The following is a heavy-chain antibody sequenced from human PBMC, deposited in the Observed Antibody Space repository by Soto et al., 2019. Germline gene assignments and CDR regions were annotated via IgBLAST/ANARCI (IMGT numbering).Heavy chain of an antibody. V-gene: IGHV3-30-3*01. CDR2: ISYDGSNK. D-gene: IGHD5-18*01. Sequence: QVQLVESGGGVVQPGRSLRLSCAASGFTFSSYAMHWVRQAPGKGLEWVAVISYDGSNKYYADSVKGRSTISRDNSKNTLYLKINSPRAEDTAVYYCARDPLWGTAMVLWYFDLWGRGTLVSVSS. CDR1: GFTFSSYA. J-gene: IGHJ2*01. CDR3: ARDPLWGTAMVLWYFDL.